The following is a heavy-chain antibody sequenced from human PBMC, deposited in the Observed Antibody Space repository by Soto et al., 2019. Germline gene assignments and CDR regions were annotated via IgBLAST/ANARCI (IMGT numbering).Heavy chain of an antibody. CDR2: IYHGGST. CDR1: GYSISSGYY. CDR3: ARVGPWVPYYYDSSPYTFENWFDP. J-gene: IGHJ5*02. V-gene: IGHV4-38-2*01. Sequence: SETLSLTCAVSGYSISSGYYWGWLRQPPGKGLEWTGSIYHGGSTYYNPSLNSRVTLSIDMTNNHVSLILTSVTAADTAVYYCARVGPWVPYYYDSSPYTFENWFDPWGQGTLVTVSS. D-gene: IGHD3-22*01.